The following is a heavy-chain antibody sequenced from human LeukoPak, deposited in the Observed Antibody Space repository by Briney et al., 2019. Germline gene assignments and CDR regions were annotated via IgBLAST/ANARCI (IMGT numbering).Heavy chain of an antibody. CDR1: GASITSAAYY. CDR3: ARGAAAGNFDP. J-gene: IGHJ5*02. CDR2: IFYSGGT. V-gene: IGHV4-31*03. D-gene: IGHD6-13*01. Sequence: SETLSLTCSVSGASITSAAYYWTWIRQHPGKGLEWIGHIFYSGGTHYNPSLKSRIAISRDTSKSQFSLKLSSVTAADTAVYYCARGAAAGNFDPWGQGTLVTVSS.